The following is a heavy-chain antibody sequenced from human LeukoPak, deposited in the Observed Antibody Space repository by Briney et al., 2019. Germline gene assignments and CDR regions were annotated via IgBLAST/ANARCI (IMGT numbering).Heavy chain of an antibody. CDR1: GYTFTIYY. D-gene: IGHD2-15*01. CDR2: INPSGGST. Sequence: EASVKVSCKASGYTFTIYYMHWVRQAPGQGREWMGIINPSGGSTSYAQKFQGRVTMTRDTSTSTVYMELSSLRSEDTAVCYCARDAPKVVVAATNWFDRWGQGTLVTVSS. CDR3: ARDAPKVVVAATNWFDR. V-gene: IGHV1-46*01. J-gene: IGHJ5*02.